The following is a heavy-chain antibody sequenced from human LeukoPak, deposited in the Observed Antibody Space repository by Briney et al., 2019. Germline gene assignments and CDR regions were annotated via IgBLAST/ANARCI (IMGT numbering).Heavy chain of an antibody. V-gene: IGHV3-30*18. CDR1: GFTFTIYG. CDR3: AKAGSSTYYSALDN. Sequence: PGRSLRLSCAASGFTFTIYGMHWVRQAPGKGLEWVAVTSYDGTNKYYADSVKGRFTISRDNSRNTLFLQMSSLRVEDSAVYYCAKAGSSTYYSALDNWGQGTLVTVSS. CDR2: TSYDGTNK. D-gene: IGHD3-22*01. J-gene: IGHJ4*02.